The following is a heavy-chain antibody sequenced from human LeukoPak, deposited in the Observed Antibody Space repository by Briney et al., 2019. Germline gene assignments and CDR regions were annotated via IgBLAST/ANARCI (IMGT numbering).Heavy chain of an antibody. CDR1: GYTFTGYY. CDR3: ARGYSSGPTSKYYYYYYGMDV. V-gene: IGHV1-2*02. J-gene: IGHJ6*02. D-gene: IGHD6-19*01. Sequence: ASVKVSCKASGYTFTGYYMHWVRQAPGQGLEWMGWINPNTGGTKYAQKFQGRVTMTRDTSISTAYMELSRLRSDDTAVYYCARGYSSGPTSKYYYYYYGMDVWGQGTTVTVSS. CDR2: INPNTGGT.